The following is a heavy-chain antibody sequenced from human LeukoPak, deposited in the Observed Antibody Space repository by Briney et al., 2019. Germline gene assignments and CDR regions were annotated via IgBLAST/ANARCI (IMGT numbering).Heavy chain of an antibody. CDR1: GYTFTGYY. J-gene: IGHJ4*02. D-gene: IGHD6-19*01. CDR2: INPNSGGT. V-gene: IGHV1-2*02. Sequence: ASVKVSCXASGYTFTGYYMHWVRQAPGQGLEWMGWINPNSGGTNYPQKFQGRVTITRDTSISTAYLELSRLTSDDTAVYYCARSRGWPKYFFDYWGQGTLVTVSS. CDR3: ARSRGWPKYFFDY.